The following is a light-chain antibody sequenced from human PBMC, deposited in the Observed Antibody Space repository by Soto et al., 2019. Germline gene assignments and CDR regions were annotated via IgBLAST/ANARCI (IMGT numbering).Light chain of an antibody. CDR3: QQYHHWPPIT. CDR1: QSVSSN. V-gene: IGKV3-15*01. Sequence: EIVMTQSPATLSVSPGERASLSCRASQSVSSNLAWYQQKPGQTPRLLIYATSTRASGIPARFSGSGSGTEFTLTISSLQSEDFAVYYCQQYHHWPPITFGQGTRLEI. CDR2: ATS. J-gene: IGKJ5*01.